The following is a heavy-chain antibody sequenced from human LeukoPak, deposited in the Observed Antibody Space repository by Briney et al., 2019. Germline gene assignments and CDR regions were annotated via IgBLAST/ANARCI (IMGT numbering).Heavy chain of an antibody. D-gene: IGHD5-18*01. CDR2: IGTAGDT. Sequence: GGSLRLSCAASGFTFSSYDMHWVRQATGKGLEWVSAIGTAGDTYYPGSVKGRFTISRENAKNSLYLQMNSLRAGDTAVYYCARGAPYSYGYAFDIWGQGTMVTVSS. V-gene: IGHV3-13*01. CDR3: ARGAPYSYGYAFDI. CDR1: GFTFSSYD. J-gene: IGHJ3*02.